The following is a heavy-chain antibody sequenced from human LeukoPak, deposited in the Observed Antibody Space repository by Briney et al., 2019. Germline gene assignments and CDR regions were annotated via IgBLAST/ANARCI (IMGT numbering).Heavy chain of an antibody. CDR2: ISGSGGST. D-gene: IGHD3-22*01. V-gene: IGHV3-23*01. Sequence: GGSLRLSCAASGFTFSSYAMSWVRQAPGKGLEWVSGISGSGGSTYYADSAKGRFTISRDNSKSTLYPQMNSLRAEDTAVCYCAKGGVVVAHYFDYWGQGTLVTVSS. CDR3: AKGGVVVAHYFDY. J-gene: IGHJ4*02. CDR1: GFTFSSYA.